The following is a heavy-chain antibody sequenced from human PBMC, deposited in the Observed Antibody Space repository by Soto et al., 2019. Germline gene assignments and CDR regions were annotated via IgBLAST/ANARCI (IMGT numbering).Heavy chain of an antibody. CDR3: ARDSRYCTDGGCSIMLDSFDV. V-gene: IGHV4-4*02. J-gene: IGHJ3*01. CDR2: IYPSGAT. D-gene: IGHD2-8*01. Sequence: QAHLQESGPGLVRPSGTLSLTCTVSRFSVTNNKYWNWVRQSPGKALEWIGEIYPSGATYYNPSLSGRASVSMDKSKNQSSLNLTSVTAAATAVYYCARDSRYCTDGGCSIMLDSFDVWGQGTLVTVSS. CDR1: RFSVTNNKY.